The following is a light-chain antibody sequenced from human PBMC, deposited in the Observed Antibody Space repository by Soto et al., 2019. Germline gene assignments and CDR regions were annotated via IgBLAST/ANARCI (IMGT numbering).Light chain of an antibody. CDR1: QDISNY. V-gene: IGKV1-33*01. Sequence: DIQMTQSPSSLSASVGDRVTITCQPSQDISNYLNWYQQKPGKAPKLLIYDASNLETGVPSRFSGSGSGTDFTFTISSLQPEDIATYYCQQSLTFGGGTKVEIK. J-gene: IGKJ4*01. CDR2: DAS. CDR3: QQSLT.